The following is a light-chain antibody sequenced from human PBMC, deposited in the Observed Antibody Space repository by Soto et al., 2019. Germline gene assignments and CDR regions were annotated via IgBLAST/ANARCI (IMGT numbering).Light chain of an antibody. V-gene: IGKV3-11*01. CDR3: QQRSNWPPWT. CDR1: QSVSSH. Sequence: EIVLTQSPATLSLSPGERATLSCRASQSVSSHLAWYQQKPGQAHRLLIYDASNRATGIPARFSGSGSGTDFTLTISSLEPEDFAVYYCQQRSNWPPWTFGQGTKVEIK. J-gene: IGKJ1*01. CDR2: DAS.